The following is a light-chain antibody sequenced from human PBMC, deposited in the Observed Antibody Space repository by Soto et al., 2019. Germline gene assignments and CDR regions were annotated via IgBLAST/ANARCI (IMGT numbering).Light chain of an antibody. CDR1: QSISSY. V-gene: IGKV1-39*01. J-gene: IGKJ1*01. CDR3: QQSYSTPLT. CDR2: AAS. Sequence: DIQMTQSPSSLSASVGDRVTITCRASQSISSYLNWYQQKPGKAPKLLIYAASSLQSGVPSGFSGSGSGTDFTLTISSLQPEDFATYYCQQSYSTPLTVGQGTKVDSK.